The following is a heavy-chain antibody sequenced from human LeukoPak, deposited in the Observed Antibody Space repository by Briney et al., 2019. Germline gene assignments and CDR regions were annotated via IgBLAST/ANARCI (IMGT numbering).Heavy chain of an antibody. D-gene: IGHD6-13*01. CDR1: GFTFSSYS. Sequence: SGGSLTLSCAASGFTFSSYSMNWVRQAPGKGLEWVSSISSSSSYIYYADSVKGRFTISRDNAKNTLYLQMNSLRAEDTAVYYCARDPDVAAAGTSWGQGTLVTVSS. V-gene: IGHV3-21*01. CDR3: ARDPDVAAAGTS. CDR2: ISSSSSYI. J-gene: IGHJ4*02.